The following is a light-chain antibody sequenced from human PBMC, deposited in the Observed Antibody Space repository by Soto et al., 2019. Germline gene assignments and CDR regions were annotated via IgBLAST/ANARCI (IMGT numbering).Light chain of an antibody. V-gene: IGKV1-5*03. CDR1: QTISSW. J-gene: IGKJ1*01. CDR2: KAS. Sequence: DIQMTQSPSTLSGSVGDRVTITCRASQTISSWLAWYQQKPGKAPKLLIYKASTLKSGVPSTFTGSGSGTEFTLTISSLQPDDFATYYCQQYYIYWTFGQGTKVDIK. CDR3: QQYYIYWT.